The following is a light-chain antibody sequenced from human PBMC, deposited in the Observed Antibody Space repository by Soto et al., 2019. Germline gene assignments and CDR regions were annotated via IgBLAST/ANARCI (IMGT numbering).Light chain of an antibody. CDR3: QERTGWPPWT. J-gene: IGKJ1*01. CDR1: QGISNY. CDR2: AAS. Sequence: DIQMTQSPSSLSASVGDRVTITCRASQGISNYLAWYQQKPGKVPKLLIYAASTLQSGVPSRFSGSGSGTDFTLTISSLEPEDFAVYYCQERTGWPPWTFGQGTKVDIK. V-gene: IGKV1-27*01.